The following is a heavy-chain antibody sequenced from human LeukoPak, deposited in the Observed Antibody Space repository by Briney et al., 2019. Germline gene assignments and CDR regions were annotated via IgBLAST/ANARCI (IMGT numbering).Heavy chain of an antibody. Sequence: GESLKISCKVSGYSFTTYWIGWVRQMPGKGLEWMAIVNPGDSDTRYSPSFQGQVTISADKSINTAYLQWSSLKASDTAMYYCARLKGSYGYPGDYWGQGTLVTVSS. V-gene: IGHV5-51*01. D-gene: IGHD5-18*01. J-gene: IGHJ4*02. CDR3: ARLKGSYGYPGDY. CDR2: VNPGDSDT. CDR1: GYSFTTYW.